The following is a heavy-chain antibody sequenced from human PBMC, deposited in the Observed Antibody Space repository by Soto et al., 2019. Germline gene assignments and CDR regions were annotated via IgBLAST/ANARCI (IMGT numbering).Heavy chain of an antibody. V-gene: IGHV4-39*01. CDR2: IYYSGST. CDR1: GGSISSSSYY. Sequence: SETLSLTCTVSGGSISSSSYYWGWIRQPPGKGLEWIGSIYYSGSTYYNPSLKSRVTISVDTSKNQFSLKLSSVTAADTAVYYCASLAGEGITIFGVVIRSFNWFDPWGQGTLVTVS. J-gene: IGHJ5*02. CDR3: ASLAGEGITIFGVVIRSFNWFDP. D-gene: IGHD3-3*01.